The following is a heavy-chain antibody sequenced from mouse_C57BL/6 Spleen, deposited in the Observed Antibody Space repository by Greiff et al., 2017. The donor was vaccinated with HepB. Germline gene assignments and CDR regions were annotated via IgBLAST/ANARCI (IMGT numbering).Heavy chain of an antibody. CDR2: IDPSDSYT. J-gene: IGHJ2*01. V-gene: IGHV1-59*01. CDR3: ARSRTMVTTEDY. D-gene: IGHD2-2*01. Sequence: QVQLQQPGAELVRPGTSVKLSCKASGYTFTSYWMHWVKQRPGQGLEWIGVIDPSDSYTNYNQKFKGKATLTVDTSSSTAYMQLSSLTSEDSAVYYCARSRTMVTTEDYWGQGTTLTVSS. CDR1: GYTFTSYW.